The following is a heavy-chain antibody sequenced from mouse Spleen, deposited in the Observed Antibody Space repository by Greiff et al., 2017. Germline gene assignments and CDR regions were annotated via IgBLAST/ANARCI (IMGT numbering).Heavy chain of an antibody. V-gene: IGHV5-17*02. CDR1: GFTFSSFG. J-gene: IGHJ4*01. Sequence: EVQRVESGGGLVQPGGSRKLSCAASGFTFSSFGMHWVRQAPEKGLEWVAYISSGSSTIYYADTVKGRFTISRDNPKNTLFLQMTSLRSEDTAMYYCARWDYYAMDYWGQGTSVTVSS. CDR3: ARWDYYAMDY. CDR2: ISSGSSTI.